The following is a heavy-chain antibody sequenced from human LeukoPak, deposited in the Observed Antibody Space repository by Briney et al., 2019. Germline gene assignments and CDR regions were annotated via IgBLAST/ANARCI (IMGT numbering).Heavy chain of an antibody. Sequence: SETLSLTWTVSGXSISSYYWSWIRQPAGKGLEWIGRIYINGNTNYNPSLKSRVTMSVDTSKNQFSLKLSSVTAADTAVYYCARGPRSSDWYSIDYWGQGTLVTVSS. J-gene: IGHJ4*02. D-gene: IGHD6-19*01. CDR2: IYINGNT. CDR1: GXSISSYY. CDR3: ARGPRSSDWYSIDY. V-gene: IGHV4-4*07.